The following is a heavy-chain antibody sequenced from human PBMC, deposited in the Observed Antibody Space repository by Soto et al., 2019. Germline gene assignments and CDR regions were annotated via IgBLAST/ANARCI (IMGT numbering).Heavy chain of an antibody. CDR2: INHSGST. CDR3: ASVGYSSSWYEYFQH. Sequence: QVQLQQWGAGLLKPSETLSLTCAVYGGSFSGYYWSWIRQPPGKGLEWIGEINHSGSTNYNPSLKSRVTISVDTSKNQFSLKLSSVTAADTAVYYCASVGYSSSWYEYFQHWGQGTLVTVSS. D-gene: IGHD6-13*01. V-gene: IGHV4-34*01. J-gene: IGHJ1*01. CDR1: GGSFSGYY.